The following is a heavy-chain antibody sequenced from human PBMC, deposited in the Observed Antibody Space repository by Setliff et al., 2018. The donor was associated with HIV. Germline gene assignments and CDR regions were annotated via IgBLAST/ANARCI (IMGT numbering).Heavy chain of an antibody. D-gene: IGHD1-26*01. J-gene: IGHJ4*02. V-gene: IGHV4-61*09. CDR3: AGDAGYKGAADY. CDR2: IYTSGST. CDR1: GGSISSGSYY. Sequence: SETLSLTCTVSGGSISSGSYYWSWIRQPAGKGLEWIGHIYTSGSTNYNPSLKSRLTISVDRSKNQFSLKLRSVTAADTAVYYCAGDAGYKGAADYWGQGTLVTVSS.